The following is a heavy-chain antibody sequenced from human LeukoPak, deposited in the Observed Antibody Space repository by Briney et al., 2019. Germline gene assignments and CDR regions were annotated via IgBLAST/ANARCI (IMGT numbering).Heavy chain of an antibody. CDR2: MSAYNGKT. D-gene: IGHD5-18*01. V-gene: IGHV1-18*01. CDR1: GYSFTSYG. CDR3: ARGMGYSYGHPQGAFDI. Sequence: ASVKVSCKASGYSFTSYGFNWVRQAPGQGFEWMGWMSAYNGKTNYAHSLQGRVTVTADTSTSTAYMELRSLRSEDTAVYYCARGMGYSYGHPQGAFDIWGQGTMVTVSS. J-gene: IGHJ3*02.